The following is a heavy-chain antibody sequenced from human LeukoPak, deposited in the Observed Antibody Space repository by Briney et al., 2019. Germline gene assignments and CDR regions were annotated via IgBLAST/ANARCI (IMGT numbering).Heavy chain of an antibody. CDR1: GFTFSSYG. Sequence: GRSLRLCCAASGFTFSSYGMHWVRQATGKGLEWVAVISYDGSNKYYADSVKGRFTISRDNSKNTLYLQMNSLRAEDTAVYYCAKGTYGDFWSGYQLDPWGQGTLVTVSS. CDR3: AKGTYGDFWSGYQLDP. CDR2: ISYDGSNK. J-gene: IGHJ5*02. V-gene: IGHV3-30*18. D-gene: IGHD3-3*01.